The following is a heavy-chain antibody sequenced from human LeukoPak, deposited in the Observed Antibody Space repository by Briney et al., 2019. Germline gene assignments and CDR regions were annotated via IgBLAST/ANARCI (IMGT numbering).Heavy chain of an antibody. D-gene: IGHD4-23*01. CDR3: AKAYYGGNPGRRFGFDY. V-gene: IGHV3-23*01. CDR1: GFTFSTYG. CDR2: MSDSGTNT. J-gene: IGHJ4*02. Sequence: GGSLRLSCGASGFTFSTYGMTWVRQAPGKGLEWVSGMSDSGTNTYYADSVKGRFTISRDNSKNTLYLQMNSLRAEDTAVYYCAKAYYGGNPGRRFGFDYWGQGTLVTVSS.